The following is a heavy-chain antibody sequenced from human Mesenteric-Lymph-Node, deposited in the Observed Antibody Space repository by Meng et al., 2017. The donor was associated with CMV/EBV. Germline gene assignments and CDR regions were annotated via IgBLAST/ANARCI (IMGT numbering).Heavy chain of an antibody. V-gene: IGHV1-2*02. D-gene: IGHD3-22*01. CDR2: INPKSGDA. CDR1: GYPFTDFY. J-gene: IGHJ4*02. Sequence: ASVKVSCKASGYPFTDFYIHWVRQATGRGLEWMGWINPKSGDAKFTQKFQGRVTLTSDASIRTAYMELGSLTSDDTAIYYCANNYYDPSYYSFYYWGQGTLVTVSS. CDR3: ANNYYDPSYYSFYY.